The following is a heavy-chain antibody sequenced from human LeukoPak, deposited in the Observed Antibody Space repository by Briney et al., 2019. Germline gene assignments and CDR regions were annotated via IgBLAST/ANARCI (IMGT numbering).Heavy chain of an antibody. CDR1: GGTFSSYA. V-gene: IGHV1-69*04. CDR3: ARDVEYCSSTSCYYY. D-gene: IGHD2-2*01. Sequence: GASVKVSCKASGGTFSSYAISWVRQAPGQGLEWMGRIIPILGIANYAQKFQGRVTITADKSTSTAYMELSSLRSEDTAVYYCARDVEYCSSTSCYYYWGQGTLVTVSS. CDR2: IIPILGIA. J-gene: IGHJ4*02.